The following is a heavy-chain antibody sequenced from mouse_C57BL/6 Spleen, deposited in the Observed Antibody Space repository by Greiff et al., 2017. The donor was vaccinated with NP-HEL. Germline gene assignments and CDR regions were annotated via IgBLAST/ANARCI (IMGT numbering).Heavy chain of an antibody. J-gene: IGHJ3*01. Sequence: QVQLQQPGAELVRPGSSVKLSCKASGYTFTSYWMDWVKQRPGQGLEWIGNIYPSDSETHYNQKFKDKATLTVDKSSSTAYMQLSSLTSEDSAVYYCAREVYYGSSSFAYWGQGTLVTVSA. CDR2: IYPSDSET. D-gene: IGHD1-1*01. CDR1: GYTFTSYW. CDR3: AREVYYGSSSFAY. V-gene: IGHV1-61*01.